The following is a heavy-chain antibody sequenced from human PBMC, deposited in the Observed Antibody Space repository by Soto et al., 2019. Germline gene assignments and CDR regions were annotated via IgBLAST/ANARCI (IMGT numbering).Heavy chain of an antibody. Sequence: ESGGGLVKPGGSLRLSCAASGFTFSSYSMNWVRQAPGKGLEWVSSISSSSSYIYYADSLKGRFTISRDNAKNSLYLQMNSLRAEDTAVYYCAREALYCGGDCYTPDYWGQGTLVTVSS. V-gene: IGHV3-21*01. D-gene: IGHD2-21*02. CDR1: GFTFSSYS. CDR2: ISSSSSYI. J-gene: IGHJ4*02. CDR3: AREALYCGGDCYTPDY.